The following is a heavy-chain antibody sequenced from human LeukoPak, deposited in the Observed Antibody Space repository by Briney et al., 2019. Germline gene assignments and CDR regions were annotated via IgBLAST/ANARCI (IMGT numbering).Heavy chain of an antibody. Sequence: SETLSLTCTVSGGSISGYYWSWIRQPAGKGLEWIGRVYTSGSANYNPSLKSRVTMSIDTSKNQFSLNLSSVTAADTAVYYCAKSPSGRGGYNWFDPWGQGTLVTVSS. CDR3: AKSPSGRGGYNWFDP. CDR2: VYTSGSA. D-gene: IGHD3-16*01. J-gene: IGHJ5*02. CDR1: GGSISGYY. V-gene: IGHV4-4*07.